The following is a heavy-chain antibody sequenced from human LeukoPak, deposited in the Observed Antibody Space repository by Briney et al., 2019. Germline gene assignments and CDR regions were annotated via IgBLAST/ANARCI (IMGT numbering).Heavy chain of an antibody. CDR1: GFTFSDYG. V-gene: IGHV3-23*01. J-gene: IGHJ3*02. CDR2: ISGSGIST. CDR3: AKSWNYYDSSGDDALGI. Sequence: GGSLRLSCAAAGFTFSDYGMNWVRQAPGKGLEWVSGISGSGISTYYADSVKGRFTISRDNSKNTLYLQINSLRVEDTAVYYCAKSWNYYDSSGDDALGIWGQGTMVTVSS. D-gene: IGHD3-22*01.